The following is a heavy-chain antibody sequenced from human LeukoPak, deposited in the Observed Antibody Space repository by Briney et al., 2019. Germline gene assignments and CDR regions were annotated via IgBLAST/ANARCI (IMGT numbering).Heavy chain of an antibody. CDR1: GFTVSSNY. CDR3: ARGGYSSGWYAHFDY. V-gene: IGHV3-66*01. Sequence: PGGSPRLSCAASGFTVSSNYMSWVRQAPGKGLEWVSVIYSGGSTYYADSVKGRFTISRDNSKNTLYLQMNSLRAEDTAVYYCARGGYSSGWYAHFDYWGQGTLVTVSS. D-gene: IGHD6-19*01. CDR2: IYSGGST. J-gene: IGHJ4*02.